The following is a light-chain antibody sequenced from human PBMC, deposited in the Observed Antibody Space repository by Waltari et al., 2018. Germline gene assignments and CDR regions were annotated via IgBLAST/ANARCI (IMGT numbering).Light chain of an antibody. J-gene: IGKJ4*01. CDR1: QSVKSN. V-gene: IGKV3-15*01. CDR2: GAA. Sequence: EIVMTQSPATLSVSPGERATLSCRASQSVKSNLAWYQQKPGQAPRLLIYGAATRATGSPARFSGSGSGTEFTLTITNLQSEDSAVYFCQHYNIRPLTFGGGTKVAI. CDR3: QHYNIRPLT.